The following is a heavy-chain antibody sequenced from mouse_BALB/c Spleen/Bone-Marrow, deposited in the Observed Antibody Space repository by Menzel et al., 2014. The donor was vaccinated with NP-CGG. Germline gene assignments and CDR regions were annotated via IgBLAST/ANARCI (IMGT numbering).Heavy chain of an antibody. CDR3: ARWEYYARDY. D-gene: IGHD4-1*01. CDR2: IDPANGNT. V-gene: IGHV14-3*02. Sequence: VHVKQSGAELVKPGASVKLSCTASGFNIKDTYMHWVKQRPEQGLEWIGRIDPANGNTKYDPKFQGKATITADTSSNTAYLQLSRLTSEDTAVYYCARWEYYARDYWGQGTSVTVSS. CDR1: GFNIKDTY. J-gene: IGHJ4*01.